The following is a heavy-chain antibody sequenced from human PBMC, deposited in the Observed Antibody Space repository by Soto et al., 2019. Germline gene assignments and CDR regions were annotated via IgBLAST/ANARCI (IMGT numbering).Heavy chain of an antibody. CDR2: IYYSGST. J-gene: IGHJ4*02. D-gene: IGHD3-16*02. Sequence: SETLSLTCTVSGGSISSGGYYWSWIRQHPGKGLEWIGYIYYSGSTYYNPSLKSRVTISVDTSKNQFSLNLRSVTAADTAVYYCARQIYDFVWGTYRPFYFDYWGQGTLVTVSS. CDR3: ARQIYDFVWGTYRPFYFDY. CDR1: GGSISSGGYY. V-gene: IGHV4-39*01.